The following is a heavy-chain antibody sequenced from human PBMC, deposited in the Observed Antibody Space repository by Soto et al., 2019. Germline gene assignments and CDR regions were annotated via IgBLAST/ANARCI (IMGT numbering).Heavy chain of an antibody. CDR1: GGSISSYY. J-gene: IGHJ6*02. V-gene: IGHV4-4*07. Sequence: SETLSLTCTVSGGSISSYYWSWIRQPAGKGLEWIGRIYTSGSTNYNPSLKSRVTMSLDTSKNQFSLKLSSVTAADTALYYCARGNCSSPNCYSFSGYYGMDVWGQGTTVTVSS. CDR3: ARGNCSSPNCYSFSGYYGMDV. D-gene: IGHD2-2*01. CDR2: IYTSGST.